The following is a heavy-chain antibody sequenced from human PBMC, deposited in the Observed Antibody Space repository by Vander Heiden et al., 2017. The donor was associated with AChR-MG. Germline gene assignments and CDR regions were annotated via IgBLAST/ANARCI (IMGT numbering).Heavy chain of an antibody. Sequence: QVQLVESGGGVVQPGRSLRLSCAASGFTFSSYGMHWVRQAPGKGLEWVAVIWYDGSNKYYADSVKGRFTISRDNSKNTLYLQMNSLRAEDTAVYYCARVAVAGTGGYYFDYWGQGTLVTVSS. CDR3: ARVAVAGTGGYYFDY. V-gene: IGHV3-33*01. D-gene: IGHD6-19*01. J-gene: IGHJ4*02. CDR1: GFTFSSYG. CDR2: IWYDGSNK.